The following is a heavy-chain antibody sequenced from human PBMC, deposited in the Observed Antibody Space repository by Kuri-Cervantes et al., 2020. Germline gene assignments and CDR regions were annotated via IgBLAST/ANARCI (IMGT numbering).Heavy chain of an antibody. CDR3: ARPRADYYDILTGYFGGYYYYGMDV. J-gene: IGHJ6*02. D-gene: IGHD3-9*01. V-gene: IGHV7-4-1*02. Sequence: ASVKVSCKASGYTFTSHAINWVRQAPGQGLEWMGWINTNTGNPTYAQGFTGRFVFSLDTSVSTAYLQISSLKAEDTAVYYCARPRADYYDILTGYFGGYYYYGMDVWGQGTTVTVSS. CDR2: INTNTGNP. CDR1: GYTFTSHA.